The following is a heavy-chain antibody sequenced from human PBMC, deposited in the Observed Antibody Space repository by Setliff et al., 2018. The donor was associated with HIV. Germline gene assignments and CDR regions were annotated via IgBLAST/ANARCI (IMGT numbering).Heavy chain of an antibody. D-gene: IGHD3-16*01. Sequence: GASVKVSCKASGGAFSSYALSWVRQAPGQGLEWMGGIIPIFGTANYAQKFQGRVTITTDESTSTAYMELSSLRSEDTAVYYCARCGAGEWHLYMDVRGKGTAVTVSS. CDR3: ARCGAGEWHLYMDV. J-gene: IGHJ6*03. CDR2: IIPIFGTA. V-gene: IGHV1-69*05. CDR1: GGAFSSYA.